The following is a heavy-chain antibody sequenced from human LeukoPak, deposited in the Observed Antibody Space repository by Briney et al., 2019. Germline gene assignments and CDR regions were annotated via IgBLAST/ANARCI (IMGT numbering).Heavy chain of an antibody. Sequence: SETLFLTCTVSGGSISSYYWSWIRQPAGKGLEWIGRIYTSASTNYNPSLKSRVTMPVDTSKNQFSLKLSSVTAADTAVYYCARDSPRDYYDSSGYYYYAFDIWGQGTMVTVSS. J-gene: IGHJ3*02. CDR2: IYTSAST. D-gene: IGHD3-22*01. CDR1: GGSISSYY. V-gene: IGHV4-4*07. CDR3: ARDSPRDYYDSSGYYYYAFDI.